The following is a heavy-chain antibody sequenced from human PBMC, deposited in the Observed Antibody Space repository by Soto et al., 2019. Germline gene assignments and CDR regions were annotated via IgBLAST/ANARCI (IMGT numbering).Heavy chain of an antibody. CDR3: ARGLYCSGGTCTDS. D-gene: IGHD2-15*01. CDR1: GYTFTTHD. J-gene: IGHJ4*02. Sequence: QVQLVQSGAEVKKPGASVKVSCKASGYTFTTHDINWVRQATGQGLEWMGWMNPNSGNTDYAQKFQGTVTMTRNTSISTAYMELSSLRSEDTAVYYCARGLYCSGGTCTDSWGQGTLVTVSS. V-gene: IGHV1-8*01. CDR2: MNPNSGNT.